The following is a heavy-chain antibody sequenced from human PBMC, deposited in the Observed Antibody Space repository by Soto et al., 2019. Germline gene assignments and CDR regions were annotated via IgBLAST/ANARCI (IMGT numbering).Heavy chain of an antibody. J-gene: IGHJ4*02. CDR3: ARGSKDSYPGSRIFDF. CDR1: GFPFGTRP. Sequence: EVQLLESGGDLIQPGGSWRLPWLALGFPFGTRPRSWSAKAPGGGREWASTITDTGGDAKYADSVRGRFTISRDNSKKTLYLQMSSLRADDSAVYFCARGSKDSYPGSRIFDFWGRGTLVTVSS. V-gene: IGHV3-23*01. CDR2: ITDTGGDA. D-gene: IGHD3-10*01.